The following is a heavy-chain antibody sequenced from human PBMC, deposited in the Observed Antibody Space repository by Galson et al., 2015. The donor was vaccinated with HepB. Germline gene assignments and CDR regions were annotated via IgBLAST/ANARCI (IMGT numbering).Heavy chain of an antibody. J-gene: IGHJ4*02. Sequence: QSGAEVKKPGESLKISCKGSGYSFSNYWIGWVRQMPGKGLEWINIINPGDSDTRYSPSFRGQVTISVDKSISTAYLQWSALRASDTAMYYCARRGSNIAIDYWGQGTLVTVSS. CDR1: GYSFSNYW. D-gene: IGHD6-13*01. CDR3: ARRGSNIAIDY. V-gene: IGHV5-51*03. CDR2: INPGDSDT.